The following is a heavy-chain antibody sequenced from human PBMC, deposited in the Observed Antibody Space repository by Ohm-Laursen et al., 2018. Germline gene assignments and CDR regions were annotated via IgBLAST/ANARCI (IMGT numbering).Heavy chain of an antibody. V-gene: IGHV4-59*01. J-gene: IGHJ4*02. CDR3: ARGAAAMDY. D-gene: IGHD6-13*01. CDR2: IYYSGST. Sequence: TLSLTCTVSGGSIISYYWSWIRQPPEKGLEWIGHIYYSGSTNYNPSLRSRVTISVDTSKNQFSLKLTSVTAADTAVYYCARGAAAMDYWGQGTLVTVSP. CDR1: GGSIISYY.